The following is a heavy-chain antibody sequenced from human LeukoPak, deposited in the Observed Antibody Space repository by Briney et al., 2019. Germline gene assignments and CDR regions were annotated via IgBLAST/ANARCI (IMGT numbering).Heavy chain of an antibody. D-gene: IGHD6-19*01. CDR3: ARVQWTGAFDI. J-gene: IGHJ3*02. Sequence: ASVKVPCKASGYIFTDYYMHWVRQGPGQELGWMGRINPNSGGTNYAQKFQSRVTMTRDTSISTAYMELSRLRSDDTAVYYCARVQWTGAFDIWGQGTMVTVSS. V-gene: IGHV1-2*06. CDR2: INPNSGGT. CDR1: GYIFTDYY.